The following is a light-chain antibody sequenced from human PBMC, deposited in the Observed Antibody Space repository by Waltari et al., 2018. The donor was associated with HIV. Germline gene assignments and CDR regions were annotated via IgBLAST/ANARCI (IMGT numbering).Light chain of an antibody. J-gene: IGLJ3*02. CDR3: QAFDSDSQWV. CDR1: IASIVHNY. V-gene: IGLV6-57*02. CDR2: GDD. Sequence: NLVLTQPHSVSESPGETVTISCTGTIASIVHNYVQWYHHPPRSAPTTVIYGDDQRPSGVPGRFSGSIDTSSNSASLTISGLRPEDEGDYYCQAFDSDSQWVFGGGTRLTVL.